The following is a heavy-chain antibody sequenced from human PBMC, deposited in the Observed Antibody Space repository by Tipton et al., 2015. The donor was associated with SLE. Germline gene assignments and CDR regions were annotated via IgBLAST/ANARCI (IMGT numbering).Heavy chain of an antibody. CDR2: IYYSGST. CDR1: GGSISGYY. Sequence: TLSLTCTVSGGSISGYYWSWIRQPPGKGLEWIGYIYYSGSTNYNPSLKSRVPISVDTSKNQFSLRLTSVTAADTAVYYCARGVSGYFHYCYMDVWGRGTTVTISS. D-gene: IGHD3-16*01. CDR3: ARGVSGYFHYCYMDV. J-gene: IGHJ6*03. V-gene: IGHV4-59*12.